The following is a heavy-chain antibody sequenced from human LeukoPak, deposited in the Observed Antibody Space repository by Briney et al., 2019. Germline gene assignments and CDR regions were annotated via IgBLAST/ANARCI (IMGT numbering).Heavy chain of an antibody. V-gene: IGHV3-7*01. D-gene: IGHD1-26*01. CDR3: GRRGSYLDY. J-gene: IGHJ4*01. Sequence: GGSLRVSCAASGFTFSSYWMNWVRQAPGKGLEWVATIKEDGSEKYYVDSVKGRFTISRDNAKNSLYLQLNSMRAEDTAVYYCGRRGSYLDYWGQEPWSPSPQ. CDR2: IKEDGSEK. CDR1: GFTFSSYW.